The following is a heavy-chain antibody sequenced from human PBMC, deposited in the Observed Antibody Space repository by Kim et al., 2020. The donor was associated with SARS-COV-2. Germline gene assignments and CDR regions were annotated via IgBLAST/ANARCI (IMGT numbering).Heavy chain of an antibody. D-gene: IGHD3-3*01. CDR1: RFTFSTYG. Sequence: GGSLRLSCAASRFTFSTYGMSWVRQAPGKGLEWVSAISSSGGTTYHGDSVRGRFTISRDNYKNTLYLQMNSLRVEDTAMYYCAKLYPFGVVTSWGQGTLVTVSS. V-gene: IGHV3-23*01. CDR3: AKLYPFGVVTS. CDR2: ISSSGGTT. J-gene: IGHJ5*02.